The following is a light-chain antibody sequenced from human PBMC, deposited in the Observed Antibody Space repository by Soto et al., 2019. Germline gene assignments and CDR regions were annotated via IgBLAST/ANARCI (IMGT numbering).Light chain of an antibody. V-gene: IGKV3-15*01. CDR2: GAS. J-gene: IGKJ5*01. Sequence: EIVMTQSPATLSVSPGERATLSCRASQSVGTNLAWYQQKPGQAPRLLIYGASTRATGIPDRFSGSGSGTEFTLTISSLQSEDFVVYHCQQYKTWSSITFGQGTRLEIK. CDR3: QQYKTWSSIT. CDR1: QSVGTN.